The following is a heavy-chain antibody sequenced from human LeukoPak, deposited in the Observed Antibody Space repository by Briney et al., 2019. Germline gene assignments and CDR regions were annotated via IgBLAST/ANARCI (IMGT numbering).Heavy chain of an antibody. D-gene: IGHD6-13*01. CDR1: GGSFSGYY. V-gene: IGHV4-34*01. J-gene: IGHJ4*02. CDR3: ASLRSRLAAQPTPSRN. CDR2: INHSGST. Sequence: SETLSLTCAVYGGSFSGYYWSWIRQPPGKGLEWIGEINHSGSTNYNPSLKSRVTISVDTSKNQFSLKLSSVTAADTAVYYRASLRSRLAAQPTPSRNWGQGTLVTVSS.